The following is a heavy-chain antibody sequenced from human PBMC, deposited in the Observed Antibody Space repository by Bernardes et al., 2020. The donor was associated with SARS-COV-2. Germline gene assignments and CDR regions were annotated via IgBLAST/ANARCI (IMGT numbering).Heavy chain of an antibody. V-gene: IGHV4-34*01. CDR1: GGSFIGYY. J-gene: IGHJ6*03. CDR2: INHSGRT. D-gene: IGHD3-10*01. Sequence: SETLSLTCAVSGGSFIGYYWTWIRQPPGKGLEWIGEINHSGRTNYNPSLTSRVPISADTSKNQFSLKVASVTAADTAVYYCARGGKGVIIAYYYYYMDVWGIGTTVTVSS. CDR3: ARGGKGVIIAYYYYYMDV.